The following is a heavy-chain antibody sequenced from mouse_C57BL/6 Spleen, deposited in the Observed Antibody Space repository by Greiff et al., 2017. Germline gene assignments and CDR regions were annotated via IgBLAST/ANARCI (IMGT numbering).Heavy chain of an antibody. CDR3: ARRDYGSRDYAMDY. Sequence: QVQLKQPGAELVMPGASVKLSCKASGYTFTSYWMHWVKQRPGPGLEWIGEIDPSDSYTNYNQKFKGKSTLTVDKSSSTAYMQLSSLTSEDSAVYYCARRDYGSRDYAMDYWGQGTSVTVSS. CDR2: IDPSDSYT. J-gene: IGHJ4*01. CDR1: GYTFTSYW. V-gene: IGHV1-69*01. D-gene: IGHD1-1*01.